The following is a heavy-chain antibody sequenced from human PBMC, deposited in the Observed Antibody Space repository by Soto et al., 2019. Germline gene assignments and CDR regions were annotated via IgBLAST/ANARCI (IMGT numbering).Heavy chain of an antibody. CDR1: GGSISSGGYY. Sequence: QVQLQESGPGLVKPSQTLSLTCTVSGGSISSGGYYWSWIRQHPGKGLEWIGYIYLSGGTNYNPSLRSRVTLSVDTSKNQFSLKLRAVTAADTAVYYCASFGRDFGRLSLMGYYNMDVWGKGTTVTVSS. CDR3: ASFGRDFGRLSLMGYYNMDV. J-gene: IGHJ6*03. D-gene: IGHD2-15*01. V-gene: IGHV4-31*03. CDR2: IYLSGGT.